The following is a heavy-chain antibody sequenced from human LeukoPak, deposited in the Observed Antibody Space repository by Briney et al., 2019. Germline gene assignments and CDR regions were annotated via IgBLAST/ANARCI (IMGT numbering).Heavy chain of an antibody. CDR3: ARQYSGSSQFEGFDY. D-gene: IGHD1-26*01. Sequence: GASVKVSCKASGYTFTSYYMHWVRQAPGQGLEWMGIINPSGGSTSYAQKFQGRVTMTRDMSTSTVYMELSSLRSEDTAVYYCARQYSGSSQFEGFDYWGQGTLVTVSS. CDR2: INPSGGST. V-gene: IGHV1-46*01. CDR1: GYTFTSYY. J-gene: IGHJ4*02.